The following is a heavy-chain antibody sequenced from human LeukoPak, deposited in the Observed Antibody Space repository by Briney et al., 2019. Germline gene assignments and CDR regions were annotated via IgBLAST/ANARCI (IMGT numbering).Heavy chain of an antibody. J-gene: IGHJ4*02. V-gene: IGHV4-4*02. D-gene: IGHD3-16*01. CDR1: GGSISGSNW. CDR2: IFHSGST. CDR3: ASRLRHLLGY. Sequence: PSETLSLTCAVSGGSISGSNWWSWVRQPPGKGLEWIGEIFHSGSTSYSPSLKSRVTISIDKSKNQFSLKLTSVTVADTAVYYCASRLRHLLGYWGQGNLVTVSS.